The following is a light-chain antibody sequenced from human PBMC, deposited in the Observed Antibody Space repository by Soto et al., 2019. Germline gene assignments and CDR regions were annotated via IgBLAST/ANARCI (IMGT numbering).Light chain of an antibody. J-gene: IGKJ1*01. CDR1: QSVSSSY. Sequence: EIVLTQSPGTLSLSPGERATLSCRASQSVSSSYLAWYQQKPGQAPRLLIYGASSRATGIPDRFSGSGSVTVFTLTISRLEPEDFAVYYCQQYGSSPLGQGTKVEIK. CDR2: GAS. CDR3: QQYGSSP. V-gene: IGKV3-20*01.